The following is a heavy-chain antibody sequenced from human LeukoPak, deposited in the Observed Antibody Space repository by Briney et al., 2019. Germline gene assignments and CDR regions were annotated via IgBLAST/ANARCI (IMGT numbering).Heavy chain of an antibody. CDR1: GFTFSSYE. CDR3: ARVGDTSAFDI. D-gene: IGHD2-2*01. J-gene: IGHJ3*02. Sequence: GGSLRLSCAASGFTFSSYEMNWVRQAPGKGLEWVSGINWNGGSTGYADSVKGRFTISRDNAKNSLYLQMNSLRAEDTALYYCARVGDTSAFDIWGQGTMVTVSS. CDR2: INWNGGST. V-gene: IGHV3-20*04.